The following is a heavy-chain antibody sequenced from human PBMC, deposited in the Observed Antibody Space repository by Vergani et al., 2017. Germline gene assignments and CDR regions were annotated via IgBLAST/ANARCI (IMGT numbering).Heavy chain of an antibody. D-gene: IGHD5-24*01. CDR2: IWYDGSNK. J-gene: IGHJ4*02. Sequence: QVQLVESGGGVVQPGRSLRLSCAASGFTFSSYGMHWVRQAPGKGLEWVAVIWYDGSNKYYADSVKGRFTISRDNSKNTLYLKMNSLRAEDTAVYYCSRDEGSLVATITIDYWGQGTLVTVSS. CDR1: GFTFSSYG. CDR3: SRDEGSLVATITIDY. V-gene: IGHV3-33*01.